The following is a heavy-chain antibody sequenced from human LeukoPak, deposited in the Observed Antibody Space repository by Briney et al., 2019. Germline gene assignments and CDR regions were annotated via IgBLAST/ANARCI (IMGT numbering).Heavy chain of an antibody. J-gene: IGHJ3*02. V-gene: IGHV2-5*02. Sequence: ESGPTLVKPTQTLTLTCTFSGFSLSTSGVGVGWIRQPPGKALEWLALIYWDDDKRHSPSLKSRLTITKDTSKNQVVLTMTNMDPVDTATYYCAQVGSWDAFDIWGQGTMVTVSS. D-gene: IGHD3-10*01. CDR1: GFSLSTSGVG. CDR2: IYWDDDK. CDR3: AQVGSWDAFDI.